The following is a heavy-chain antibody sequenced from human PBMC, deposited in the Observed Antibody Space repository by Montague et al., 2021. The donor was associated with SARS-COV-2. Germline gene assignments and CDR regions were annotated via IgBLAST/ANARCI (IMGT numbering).Heavy chain of an antibody. CDR2: ISGSGGST. Sequence: SGAEVKKPGESLRISCAASGFTFSSYAMSWVRQAPGKGLEWVSAISGSGGSTYYADSVKGRFTISRDNSKNTLYLQMNSLRAEDTAVYYCAKDTIIQLWLRGYFDYWGQGTLVTVSS. J-gene: IGHJ4*02. CDR3: AKDTIIQLWLRGYFDY. CDR1: GFTFSSYA. D-gene: IGHD5-18*01. V-gene: IGHV3-23*01.